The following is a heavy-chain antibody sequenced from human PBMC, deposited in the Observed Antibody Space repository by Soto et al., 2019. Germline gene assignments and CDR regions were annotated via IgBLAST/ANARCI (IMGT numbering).Heavy chain of an antibody. CDR1: GFTFSNYW. V-gene: IGHV3-74*01. Sequence: SLRLSCAASGFTFSNYWMHWVRQIPGKGLEWVSRINADGSSTYYADSVKGRFNVSRDNAKKTLYVQMNSLRDEDTALYYCARTYGYSYGPIDYWGQGILVTVSS. CDR3: ARTYGYSYGPIDY. CDR2: INADGSST. J-gene: IGHJ4*02. D-gene: IGHD5-18*01.